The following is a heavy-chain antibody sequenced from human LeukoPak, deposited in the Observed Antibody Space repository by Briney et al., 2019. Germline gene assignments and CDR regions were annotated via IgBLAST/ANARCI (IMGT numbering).Heavy chain of an antibody. V-gene: IGHV1-18*01. J-gene: IGHJ6*03. CDR3: ARVREGRGYYYYYYMDV. Sequence: ASVKVSCKASGYTFTSYGITWVRQAPGQGLEWMGWISAYNGNTNYAQKLQGRVTMTTDTSTSTAYMELRSLRSDDTAVYYCARVREGRGYYYYYYMDVWGKGTTVTVSS. CDR1: GYTFTSYG. CDR2: ISAYNGNT.